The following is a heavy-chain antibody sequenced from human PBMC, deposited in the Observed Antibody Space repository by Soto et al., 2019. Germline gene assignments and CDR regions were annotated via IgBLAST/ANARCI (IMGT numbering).Heavy chain of an antibody. CDR3: ASAAGGY. V-gene: IGHV4-4*07. D-gene: IGHD6-25*01. CDR2: ISTSGST. Sequence: SETLSLTCTVAGGSISSYYWSWSRQPAGSGLEWMWRISTSGSTNYNASLKSRVTMTVDTSKNQVCLKLGAVTAADTAVYYCASAAGGYWGKGTLVPAPQ. CDR1: GGSISSYY. J-gene: IGHJ4*02.